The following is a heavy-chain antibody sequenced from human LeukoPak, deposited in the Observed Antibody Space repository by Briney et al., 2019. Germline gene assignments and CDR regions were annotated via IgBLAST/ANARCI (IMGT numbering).Heavy chain of an antibody. D-gene: IGHD3-9*01. J-gene: IGHJ5*02. CDR2: IYYSGST. V-gene: IGHV4-59*12. CDR3: ARCPTLTLFDP. CDR1: GGSISSYY. Sequence: PSETLSLTCTVSGGSISSYYWSWIRQPPGKGLEWIGYIYYSGSTYYNPSLKSRVTISVDTSKNRFSLKLSSVTAADTAVYYCARCPTLTLFDPWGQGTLVTVSS.